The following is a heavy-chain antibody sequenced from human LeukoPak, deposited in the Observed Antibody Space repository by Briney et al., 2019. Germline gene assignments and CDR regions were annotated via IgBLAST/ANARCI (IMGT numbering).Heavy chain of an antibody. CDR1: GYTFTGYY. Sequence: APVKVSCKASGYTFTGYYMHWVRQAPGQGLEWMGWINPNSGGTNYAQKFQGRVTMTRDTSISTAYMELSRLRSDDTAVYYCARWEWELRNDAFDIWGQGTMVTVSS. V-gene: IGHV1-2*02. D-gene: IGHD1-26*01. CDR3: ARWEWELRNDAFDI. CDR2: INPNSGGT. J-gene: IGHJ3*02.